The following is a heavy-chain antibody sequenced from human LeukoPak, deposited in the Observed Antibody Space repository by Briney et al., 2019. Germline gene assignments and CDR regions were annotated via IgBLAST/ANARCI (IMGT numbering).Heavy chain of an antibody. D-gene: IGHD3-22*01. V-gene: IGHV3-7*01. CDR1: GFMYSADW. Sequence: PGGSLRLSCAASGFMYSADWMSWVRQAPGKGLEWVANIKPDGSDKYHADSVKGRFTISRDNAKNSLYLQMNSLRADDTAVYYCARDFSSGYYVADYWGQGTLVTVSS. CDR3: ARDFSSGYYVADY. J-gene: IGHJ4*02. CDR2: IKPDGSDK.